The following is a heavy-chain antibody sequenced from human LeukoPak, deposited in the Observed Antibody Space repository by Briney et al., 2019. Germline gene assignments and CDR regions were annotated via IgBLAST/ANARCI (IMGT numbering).Heavy chain of an antibody. V-gene: IGHV4-31*03. CDR1: GGSISSGGYY. D-gene: IGHD4-23*01. Sequence: SQTLSLTCTVSGGSISSGGYYWSWIRQHPGKGLEWIGYIYYSGSTYYNPSLKSRVTISVDTSKSQFSLKLSSVTAADTAVYYCARDGTTTVARGRVFDPWGQGTLVTVSS. CDR3: ARDGTTTVARGRVFDP. CDR2: IYYSGST. J-gene: IGHJ5*02.